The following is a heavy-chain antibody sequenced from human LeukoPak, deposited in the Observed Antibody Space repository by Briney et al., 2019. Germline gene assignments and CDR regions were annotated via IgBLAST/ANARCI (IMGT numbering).Heavy chain of an antibody. J-gene: IGHJ6*03. CDR1: CYCFTSNW. Sequence: GAALQISTKGACYCFTSNWIVWARLMPGQGMEWKGIIYPGDSDTRYSPSFQGQVTISADKSINTAYLQWSSLKASDTAMYYCARQGDSNYYYYMDVWGKGTTVTVSS. D-gene: IGHD2-21*02. V-gene: IGHV5-51*01. CDR2: IYPGDSDT. CDR3: ARQGDSNYYYYMDV.